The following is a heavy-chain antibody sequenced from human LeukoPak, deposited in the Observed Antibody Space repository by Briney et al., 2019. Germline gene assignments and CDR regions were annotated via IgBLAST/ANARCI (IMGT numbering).Heavy chain of an antibody. CDR1: GYTFTTYG. CDR2: ISAYNGDT. V-gene: IGHV1-18*01. Sequence: ASVKVSCKASGYTFTTYGISWVRQAPGQGLEWMGWISAYNGDTTYAQKFQGRVTMTRNTSISTAYMELSSLRSEDTAVYYCARGFSMVRGDAGWFDPWGQGTLATVSS. CDR3: ARGFSMVRGDAGWFDP. D-gene: IGHD3-10*01. J-gene: IGHJ5*02.